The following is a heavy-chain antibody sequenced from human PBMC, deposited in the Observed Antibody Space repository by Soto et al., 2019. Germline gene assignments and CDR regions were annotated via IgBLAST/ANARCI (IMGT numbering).Heavy chain of an antibody. CDR1: GYIFTAYS. D-gene: IGHD2-15*01. CDR2: VNPSGGST. CDR3: AREENCSDGICYSEYFQR. V-gene: IGHV1-46*01. Sequence: GASVKVSCKASGYIFTAYSMHWVRQAPGQGLEWMGVVNPSGGSTNYAQKFQGRITMTRDTSTSTVYMDLSSLTSEDTAVYYCAREENCSDGICYSEYFQRWGQGTLVT. J-gene: IGHJ1*01.